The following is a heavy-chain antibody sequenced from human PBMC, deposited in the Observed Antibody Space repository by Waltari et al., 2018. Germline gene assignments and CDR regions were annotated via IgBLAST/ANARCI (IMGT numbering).Heavy chain of an antibody. V-gene: IGHV1-69*14. Sequence: QVQLVQSGAEVKKPGSSVKVSCKASGGTFSSYAISWVRQAPGQGLAWMGGIIPIFGTANYAQKFQGRVTITADKSTSTAYMELSSLRSEDTAVYYCARGGLHMVRGAQVGYYYYMDVWGKGTTVTVSS. CDR3: ARGGLHMVRGAQVGYYYYMDV. CDR1: GGTFSSYA. CDR2: IIPIFGTA. D-gene: IGHD3-10*01. J-gene: IGHJ6*03.